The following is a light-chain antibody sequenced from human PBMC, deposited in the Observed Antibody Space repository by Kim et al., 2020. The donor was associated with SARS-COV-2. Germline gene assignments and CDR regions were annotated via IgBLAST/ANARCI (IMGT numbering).Light chain of an antibody. CDR3: SSFTGSDTWV. J-gene: IGLJ3*02. V-gene: IGLV2-18*02. CDR1: SSDVGNYNH. Sequence: GPSVTITCTRTSSDVGNYNHVSWYRQPPGTAPKLRFYEDSGRPSGVPDRFSCSESGNPASLTFSGLQAEDEADYYCSSFTGSDTWVFGGGAQLTVL. CDR2: EDS.